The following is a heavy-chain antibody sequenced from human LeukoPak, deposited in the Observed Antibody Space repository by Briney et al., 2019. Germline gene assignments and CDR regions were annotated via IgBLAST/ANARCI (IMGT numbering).Heavy chain of an antibody. CDR1: GFTFSNYW. J-gene: IGHJ6*02. V-gene: IGHV3-7*01. CDR2: IKQDGSEK. D-gene: IGHD3-9*01. Sequence: GGSLRLSCAASGFTFSNYWMSWVRQAPGKGLEWVANIKQDGSEKYYVDSVKGRFTISRDNAKNSLYLQMNSLRAEDTAVYYCARTLRYFDWLPYGMDVWGQGTTVTVSS. CDR3: ARTLRYFDWLPYGMDV.